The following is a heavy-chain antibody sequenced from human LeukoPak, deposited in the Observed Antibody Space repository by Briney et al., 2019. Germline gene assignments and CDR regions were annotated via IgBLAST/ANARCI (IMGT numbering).Heavy chain of an antibody. V-gene: IGHV3-21*01. Sequence: GGSLRLSCAASGFTFASYSMNWVRQAPGKGLEWVSSISGDSTYIYNAGSVKGRFTISRDNAQASLYLQMNSLRADDTAVYYRARVSGRLERQSDLDYWGKGTLVIVSS. CDR2: ISGDSTYI. CDR3: ARVSGRLERQSDLDY. CDR1: GFTFASYS. D-gene: IGHD1-1*01. J-gene: IGHJ4*02.